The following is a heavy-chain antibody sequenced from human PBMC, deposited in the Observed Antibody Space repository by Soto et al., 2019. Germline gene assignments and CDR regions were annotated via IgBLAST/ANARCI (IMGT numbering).Heavy chain of an antibody. CDR2: IHSDGSST. CDR3: ARGDRGAFDL. D-gene: IGHD1-26*01. V-gene: IGHV3-74*01. Sequence: EVQLLESGGGLAQPGASLRLSCAASGFTFSYYWMNWVRQVPGMGLVWVSRIHSDGSSTTYADSVKGRFTISRDNARNTVYLQMNSLRAEDTAVYFCARGDRGAFDLWGQGTVLTVSS. J-gene: IGHJ3*01. CDR1: GFTFSYYW.